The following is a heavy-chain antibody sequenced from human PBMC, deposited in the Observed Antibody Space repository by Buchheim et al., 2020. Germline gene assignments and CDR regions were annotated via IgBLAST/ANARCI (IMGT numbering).Heavy chain of an antibody. CDR2: ISYDGGNK. CDR3: AKVEQLSYSRYYFYYGMDV. J-gene: IGHJ6*02. CDR1: GFTFSSYG. Sequence: QVQLVESGGGVVQPGRSLRLSCAASGFTFSSYGMHWVRQAPGKGLEWVAVISYDGGNKYYADSVKGRFTIFRDNSKNTLYLQMNSLRAEDTAVYYCAKVEQLSYSRYYFYYGMDVWGQGTT. V-gene: IGHV3-30*18. D-gene: IGHD5-18*01.